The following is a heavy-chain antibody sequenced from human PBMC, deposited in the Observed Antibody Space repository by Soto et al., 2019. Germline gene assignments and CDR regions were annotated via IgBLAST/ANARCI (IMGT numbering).Heavy chain of an antibody. CDR3: ARKYSSGWYFDY. CDR2: IIPIFGTA. J-gene: IGHJ4*02. Sequence: QVQLVQSGAEVKKPGSSVKVSCKASGGTFSSYAISWVRQAPGQGLEWMGGIIPIFGTANYAQKFQGRVTITADDSTSKAYRALSSLRSEDTAVYYCARKYSSGWYFDYWGQGTLVTVSS. D-gene: IGHD6-19*01. CDR1: GGTFSSYA. V-gene: IGHV1-69*12.